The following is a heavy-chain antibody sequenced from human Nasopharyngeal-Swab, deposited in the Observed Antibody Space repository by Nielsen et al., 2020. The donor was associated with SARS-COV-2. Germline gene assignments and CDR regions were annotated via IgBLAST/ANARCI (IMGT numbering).Heavy chain of an antibody. CDR1: GFSLSSYE. CDR3: ARGDSSGLPQAVYGMDV. D-gene: IGHD3-22*01. Sequence: GGSLRLSCAASGFSLSSYEMNWVRQAPGKGLEWVSYIGSFGSTIYSDSVKGRITVPRDNAKNSLYLQMNSLRAEDTAVYYCARGDSSGLPQAVYGMDVWGQGTTVSVSS. V-gene: IGHV3-48*03. CDR2: IGSFGSTI. J-gene: IGHJ6*02.